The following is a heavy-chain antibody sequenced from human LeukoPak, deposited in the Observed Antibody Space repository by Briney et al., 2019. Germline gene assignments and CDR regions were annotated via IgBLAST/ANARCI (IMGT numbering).Heavy chain of an antibody. V-gene: IGHV4-61*02. CDR2: IYTSGST. CDR1: GGSISSGSYY. J-gene: IGHJ4*02. Sequence: SETLSLTCTVSGGSISSGSYYWSWIRQPAGKGLEWLGRIYTSGSTNYNPSLKSRVTISVDTSKNQFSLKLSSVTAADTAVYYCARGGRGDYWGQGTLVTVSS. CDR3: ARGGRGDY.